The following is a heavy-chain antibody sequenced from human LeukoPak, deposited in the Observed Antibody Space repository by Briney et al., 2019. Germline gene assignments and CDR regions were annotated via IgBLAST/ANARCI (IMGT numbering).Heavy chain of an antibody. J-gene: IGHJ4*02. CDR2: MNPNSGNT. Sequence: ASVKVSCKASGYTFTSYDINWVRQATGQGLGWMGWMNPNSGNTGYAQKFQGRVTITRNTSISTAYMELSSLRSEDTAVYYCARSGYSSSYYYFDYWGQGTLVTVSS. V-gene: IGHV1-8*03. CDR3: ARSGYSSSYYYFDY. D-gene: IGHD6-6*01. CDR1: GYTFTSYD.